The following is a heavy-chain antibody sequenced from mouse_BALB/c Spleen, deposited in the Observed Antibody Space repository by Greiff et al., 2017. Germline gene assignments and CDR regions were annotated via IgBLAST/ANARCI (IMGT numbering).Heavy chain of an antibody. D-gene: IGHD2-1*01. Sequence: DVKLVESGGGLVKLGGSLKLSCAASGFTFSSYYMSWVRQTPEKRLELVAAINSNGGSTYYPDTVKGRFTISRDNAKNTLYLQMSSLKSEDTALYYCARSYGNYWYFDVWGAGTTVTVSS. J-gene: IGHJ1*01. CDR2: INSNGGST. CDR1: GFTFSSYY. V-gene: IGHV5-6-2*01. CDR3: ARSYGNYWYFDV.